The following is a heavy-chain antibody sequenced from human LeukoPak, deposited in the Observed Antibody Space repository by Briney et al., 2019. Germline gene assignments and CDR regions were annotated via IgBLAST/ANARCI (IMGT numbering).Heavy chain of an antibody. Sequence: GGSLRLSCAASGFTFSGSAMHWVRQASGKGLEWVGRIRSKANSYATAYAASVKGRFTISRDDSKNTAYLQVNSLKTEDTAVYYCTRLGLSNYGDYPIDAFDIWGQGTMVTVSS. D-gene: IGHD4-17*01. CDR1: GFTFSGSA. CDR3: TRLGLSNYGDYPIDAFDI. J-gene: IGHJ3*02. CDR2: IRSKANSYAT. V-gene: IGHV3-73*01.